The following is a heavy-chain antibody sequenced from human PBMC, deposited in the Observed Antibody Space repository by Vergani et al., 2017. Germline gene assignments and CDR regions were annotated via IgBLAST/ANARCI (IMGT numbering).Heavy chain of an antibody. J-gene: IGHJ3*01. V-gene: IGHV3-23*01. Sequence: QLLESGGGLIQPGGSLRLSCAASGFTFNSYAMTWVRQPPGKGLEWVSGINNNGGSTYYADSVKGRFTISRDNSKNTLYLQMTDLRAENTATYYCAKVFGSTSCPYGGGAFDVWGHGTMVTVAS. CDR2: INNNGGST. CDR3: AKVFGSTSCPYGGGAFDV. CDR1: GFTFNSYA. D-gene: IGHD2-2*01.